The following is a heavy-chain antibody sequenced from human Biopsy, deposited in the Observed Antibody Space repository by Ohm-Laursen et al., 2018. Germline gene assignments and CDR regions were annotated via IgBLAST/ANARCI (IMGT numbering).Heavy chain of an antibody. CDR1: GYSFTSYY. Sequence: ASVKVSCKASGYSFTSYYMHWVRQAPGQGLEWMGMINPSGSTTSYPQIFQGRVTMTRDTSRSTAYMELSSLRSADTAVYFCARDTGWYGDLYYFDYWGQGPRSPSPQ. J-gene: IGHJ4*02. D-gene: IGHD6-19*01. V-gene: IGHV1-46*01. CDR3: ARDTGWYGDLYYFDY. CDR2: INPSGSTT.